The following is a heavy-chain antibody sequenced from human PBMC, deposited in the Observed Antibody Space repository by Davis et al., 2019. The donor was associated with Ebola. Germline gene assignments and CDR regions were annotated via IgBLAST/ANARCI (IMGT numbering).Heavy chain of an antibody. V-gene: IGHV4-34*01. CDR1: GGSFSAYY. J-gene: IGHJ4*02. CDR3: ARGRGDCSSTSCPYLYYFDY. CDR2: INHSGST. D-gene: IGHD2-2*01. Sequence: MPSETLSLTCAVYGGSFSAYYWSWIRQPPGKGLEWIGEINHSGSTNYNPSLKSRVTISVDTSKNQFSLKLSSVTAADTAVYYCARGRGDCSSTSCPYLYYFDYWGQGTLVTVSS.